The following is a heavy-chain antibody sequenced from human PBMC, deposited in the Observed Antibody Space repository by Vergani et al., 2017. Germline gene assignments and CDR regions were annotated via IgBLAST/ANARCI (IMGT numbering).Heavy chain of an antibody. CDR2: INHSGST. D-gene: IGHD3-10*01. CDR1: GGSFSGYY. CDR3: ARADGERQRAQTTGWFDP. Sequence: QVQLQQWGAGLLKPSETLSLTCAVYGGSFSGYYWSWIRQPPGKGLEWIGEINHSGSTNYNPSLKSRVTISVDTSKNQFSLKLSSVTAADTAVYYCARADGERQRAQTTGWFDPWGQGTLVTVSS. J-gene: IGHJ5*02. V-gene: IGHV4-34*01.